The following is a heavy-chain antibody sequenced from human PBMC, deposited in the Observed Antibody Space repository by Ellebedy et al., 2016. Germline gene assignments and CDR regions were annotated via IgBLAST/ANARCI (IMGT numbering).Heavy chain of an antibody. V-gene: IGHV1-18*01. Sequence: ASVKVSCXASGYTFTSYGISWVRQAPGQGLEWMGWISAYNGNTNYAQKLQGRVTMTTDTSTSTAYMELRSLRSDDTAVYYCAYCSSSSCYSGVNWFDPWGQGTLVTVSS. J-gene: IGHJ5*02. CDR3: AYCSSSSCYSGVNWFDP. CDR2: ISAYNGNT. CDR1: GYTFTSYG. D-gene: IGHD2-2*02.